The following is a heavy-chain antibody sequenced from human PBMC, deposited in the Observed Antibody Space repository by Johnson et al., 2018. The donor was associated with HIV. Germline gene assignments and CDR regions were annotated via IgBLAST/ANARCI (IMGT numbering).Heavy chain of an antibody. CDR3: TTIWTSLGYCSGGSCDDAFDI. CDR2: IKRKTDGGTT. CDR1: GFSFTNAW. D-gene: IGHD2-15*01. V-gene: IGHV3-15*01. Sequence: VQLVESGGGLVKPGGSLRLSCAASGFSFTNAWMSWVRQAPGKGLEWVGHIKRKTDGGTTDYAAPVKGRFTISRDDLKNTLYLQMNSLKTEDTAVYYCTTIWTSLGYCSGGSCDDAFDIWGQGTMVTVSS. J-gene: IGHJ3*02.